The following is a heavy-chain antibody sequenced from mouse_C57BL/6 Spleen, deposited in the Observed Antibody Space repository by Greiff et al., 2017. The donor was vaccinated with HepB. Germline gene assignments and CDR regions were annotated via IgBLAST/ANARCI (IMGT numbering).Heavy chain of an antibody. J-gene: IGHJ2*01. CDR2: ISSGSSTI. CDR1: GFTFSDYG. D-gene: IGHD1-1*01. CDR3: AVYYYGSSPFDY. Sequence: EVKLVESGGGLVKPGGSLKLSCAASGFTFSDYGMHWVRQAPEKGLEWVAYISSGSSTIYYADTVKGRFTISRDNAKNTLFLQMTSLTSEDTAMYYCAVYYYGSSPFDYWGQGTTLTVSS. V-gene: IGHV5-17*01.